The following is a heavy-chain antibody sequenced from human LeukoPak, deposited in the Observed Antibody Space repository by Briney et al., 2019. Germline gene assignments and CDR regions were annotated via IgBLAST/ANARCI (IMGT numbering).Heavy chain of an antibody. Sequence: GGSLRLSCATSGFTFSGSAIHWVRQASGKGLEWVGRIRSKANSYATTDVASVRGRFSISRDDSKSTAYLQMYSLKTEDTAVYYCTRPSYDSSVSGVVYWGQGTLVTVSS. CDR2: IRSKANSYAT. J-gene: IGHJ4*02. D-gene: IGHD3-22*01. CDR1: GFTFSGSA. V-gene: IGHV3-73*01. CDR3: TRPSYDSSVSGVVY.